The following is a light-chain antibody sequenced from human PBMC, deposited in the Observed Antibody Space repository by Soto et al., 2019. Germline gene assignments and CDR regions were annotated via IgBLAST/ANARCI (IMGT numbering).Light chain of an antibody. J-gene: IGKJ2*01. CDR1: ESVGTN. CDR2: GAS. V-gene: IGKV3-15*01. Sequence: EIVLTQSPATLSVSPGEGVTLSCGAIESVGTNLAWYQQKPGQAPRLLILGASTSASSIPAKFSGSGSGTEFTLSIGSLQSEDFAIYYCQQYDNWPPRWTFGQGTKVDIK. CDR3: QQYDNWPPRWT.